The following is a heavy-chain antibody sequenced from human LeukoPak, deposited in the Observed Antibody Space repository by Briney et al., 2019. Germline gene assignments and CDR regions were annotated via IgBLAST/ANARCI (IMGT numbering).Heavy chain of an antibody. V-gene: IGHV4-39*07. CDR1: GGSISSSSYY. D-gene: IGHD3-10*01. CDR3: ARRLLWFGEGLWFDY. Sequence: PSETLSLTCTVSGGSISSSSYYWGWLRQPPGKGLEWIGSIYYSGSTYYNPSLKSRVTISVDTSKNQFSLKLSSVTAADTAVYYCARRLLWFGEGLWFDYWGQGTLVTVSS. CDR2: IYYSGST. J-gene: IGHJ4*02.